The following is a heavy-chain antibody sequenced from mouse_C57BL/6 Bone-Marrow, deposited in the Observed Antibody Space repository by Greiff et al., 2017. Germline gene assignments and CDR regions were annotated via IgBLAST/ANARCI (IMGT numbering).Heavy chain of an antibody. D-gene: IGHD1-1*01. CDR2: IYTGSGYT. V-gene: IGHV1-58*01. Sequence: EVQLQQSGAELVRPGSSVKMSCKTSGYTFTSYGINWVKQRPGQGLEWIGNIYTGSGYTEYDEKFKGKATLTSDTSSSTAYMQLSSLTSEDSAIYFCAREVYYVNAMDYWGQGTSATVSS. J-gene: IGHJ4*01. CDR3: AREVYYVNAMDY. CDR1: GYTFTSYG.